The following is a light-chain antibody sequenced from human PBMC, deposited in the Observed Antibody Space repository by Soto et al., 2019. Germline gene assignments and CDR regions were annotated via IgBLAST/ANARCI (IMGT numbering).Light chain of an antibody. V-gene: IGKV3-15*01. CDR3: QQYGSSPLWT. CDR1: QSVSSN. CDR2: GAS. Sequence: ELLMTQSPATLSVSPGARATLSCRSSQSVSSNLAWYQQKPGQAPRLLIYGASTRATGIPARFSGSGSGTEFTLTISSLQSEDLAVYYCQQYGSSPLWTFGQGTKVDIK. J-gene: IGKJ1*01.